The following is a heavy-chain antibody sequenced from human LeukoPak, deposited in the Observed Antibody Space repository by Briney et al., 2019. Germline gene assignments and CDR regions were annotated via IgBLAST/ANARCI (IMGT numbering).Heavy chain of an antibody. J-gene: IGHJ5*02. D-gene: IGHD3-3*01. V-gene: IGHV4-38-2*01. CDR1: GYSISSGYY. CDR3: ARHRKGTNFWSGYYEGGWFGP. Sequence: SETLSLTCAVSGYSISSGYYWGWIRQPPGKGLEWIGSIYHSGSTYYNPSLKSRVTISVDTSKNQFSLKLSSVTAADTAVYYCARHRKGTNFWSGYYEGGWFGPWGQGTLVTVSS. CDR2: IYHSGST.